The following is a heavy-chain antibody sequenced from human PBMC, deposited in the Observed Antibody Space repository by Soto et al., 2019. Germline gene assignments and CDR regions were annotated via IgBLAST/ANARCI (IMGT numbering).Heavy chain of an antibody. CDR3: ARGDYHDTSGPFSDAFDI. D-gene: IGHD3-22*01. Sequence: GGSLRLSCAASGFTFSTAWMTWVRQTPGKGLEWVANIKQDGSEKWYVDSVKGRFTISRDNAKKSLYLQMNSLRVEDTAVYYCARGDYHDTSGPFSDAFDIWGQGTMVTVSS. V-gene: IGHV3-7*04. CDR2: IKQDGSEK. J-gene: IGHJ3*02. CDR1: GFTFSTAW.